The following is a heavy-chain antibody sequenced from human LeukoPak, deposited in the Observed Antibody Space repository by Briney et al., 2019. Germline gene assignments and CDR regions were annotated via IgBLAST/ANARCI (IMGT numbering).Heavy chain of an antibody. CDR2: IIPIFGTA. J-gene: IGHJ4*02. CDR1: GYTFTNYG. D-gene: IGHD6-19*01. V-gene: IGHV1-69*05. Sequence: SVKVSCKATGYTFTNYGSSWVRQAPGQGLEWMGGIIPIFGTADYAQKFQGRVTITTDESTSTAYMELSSLRSEDTAVYYCAINTLGGHSSGWYHYFDYWGQGTLVTVSS. CDR3: AINTLGGHSSGWYHYFDY.